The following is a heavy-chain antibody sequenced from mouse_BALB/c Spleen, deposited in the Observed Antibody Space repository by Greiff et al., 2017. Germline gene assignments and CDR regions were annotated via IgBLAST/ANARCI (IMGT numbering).Heavy chain of an antibody. D-gene: IGHD2-1*01. CDR1: GYTFTSYW. CDR3: TRAPYGNFAMDY. Sequence: VQLQQSGTVLARPGASVKMSCKASGYTFTSYWINWVKQRPGQGLEWIGNIYPSDSYTNYNQKFKDKATLTVDKSSSTAYMQLSSPTSEDSAVYYCTRAPYGNFAMDYWGQGTSVTVSS. J-gene: IGHJ4*01. V-gene: IGHV1-69*02. CDR2: IYPSDSYT.